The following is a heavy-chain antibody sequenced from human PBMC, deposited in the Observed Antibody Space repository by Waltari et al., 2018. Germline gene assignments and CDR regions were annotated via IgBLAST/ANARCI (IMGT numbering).Heavy chain of an antibody. CDR3: ARGSGRKWLSRSYWYFDL. CDR1: GFTFSSYW. V-gene: IGHV3-7*04. CDR2: IKQDGSEK. J-gene: IGHJ2*01. Sequence: EVQLVESGGGLVQPGGSLRLSCAASGFTFSSYWMSWVRQAPGKGLEWVANIKQDGSEKYYVDSVKGRFTISRDNAKNSLYLQMNSLRAEDTAVYYCARGSGRKWLSRSYWYFDLWGRGTLVTVSS. D-gene: IGHD3-22*01.